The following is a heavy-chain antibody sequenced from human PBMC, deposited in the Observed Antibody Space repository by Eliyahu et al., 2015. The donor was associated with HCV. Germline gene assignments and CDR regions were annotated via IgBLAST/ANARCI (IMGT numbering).Heavy chain of an antibody. CDR1: GGXITTYY. Sequence: QVQLQESGPGXVKPSETLSXTXIVXGGXITTYYWSWIRQPPGKGLEWIGYFHXSGSTNXXPSLKSRVTISVDTSKNQFSLNLTSVTAADTAVYYCASGGGGIAVAGTGGWFDPWGQGTLVTVSS. CDR3: ASGGGGIAVAGTGGWFDP. CDR2: FHXSGST. J-gene: IGHJ5*02. D-gene: IGHD6-19*01. V-gene: IGHV4-59*01.